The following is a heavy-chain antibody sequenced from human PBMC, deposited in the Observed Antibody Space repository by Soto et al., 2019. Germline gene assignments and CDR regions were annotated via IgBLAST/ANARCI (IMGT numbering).Heavy chain of an antibody. D-gene: IGHD5-12*01. Sequence: QVQLVQSGAEVKTPGSSLIVSCKVSGSRFSNYVISWVRQAPGHGLEWLGRIIPIFNSTKYAQNFQGRVTITADKSTSTASLELGSLRSDDTAVYYGAREGRGKKAGYSWLVSLGYWGQGTLVTVSS. V-gene: IGHV1-69*06. J-gene: IGHJ4*02. CDR3: AREGRGKKAGYSWLVSLGY. CDR2: IIPIFNST. CDR1: GSRFSNYV.